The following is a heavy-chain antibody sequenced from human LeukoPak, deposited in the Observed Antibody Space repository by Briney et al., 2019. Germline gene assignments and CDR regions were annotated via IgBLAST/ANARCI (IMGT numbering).Heavy chain of an antibody. D-gene: IGHD3-10*01. CDR3: AKAYGSGNYHHYFDY. J-gene: IGHJ4*02. Sequence: SGGSLRLSCAASGFPFSSYAMSWVRQTPGQGLEWVSGISSGGGSTYYADSVKGRLTISRDNSKITLYLQMDSLRAEDTAIYYCAKAYGSGNYHHYFDYWGQGTLVTVSS. V-gene: IGHV3-23*01. CDR2: ISSGGGST. CDR1: GFPFSSYA.